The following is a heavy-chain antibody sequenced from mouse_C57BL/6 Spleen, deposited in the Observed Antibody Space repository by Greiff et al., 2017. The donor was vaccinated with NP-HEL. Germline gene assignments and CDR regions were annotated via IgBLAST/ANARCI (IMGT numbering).Heavy chain of an antibody. V-gene: IGHV1-82*01. CDR3: ARCYDGYLDY. Sequence: QVQLQQSGPELVKPGASVKISCKASGYAFSSSWMNWVKQRPGKGLEWIGRIYPGDGDTNYNGKFKGKATLTADKSSSTAYMQLSSLTPEDSAVYFCARCYDGYLDYWGQGTTLTVSS. CDR2: IYPGDGDT. CDR1: GYAFSSSW. D-gene: IGHD2-3*01. J-gene: IGHJ2*01.